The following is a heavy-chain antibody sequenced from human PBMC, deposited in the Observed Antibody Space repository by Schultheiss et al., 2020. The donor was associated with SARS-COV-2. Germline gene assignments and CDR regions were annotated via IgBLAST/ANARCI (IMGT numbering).Heavy chain of an antibody. J-gene: IGHJ6*02. D-gene: IGHD2-2*01. Sequence: GESLKISCAASGFTFSSYGMHWVRQAPGKGLEWVAVISYDGSNKYYADSVKGRFTISRDNSKNTLYLQMNSLRAEDTAVYYCARGAPIVVVPADNGMDVWGQGTTVTVSS. CDR2: ISYDGSNK. CDR3: ARGAPIVVVPADNGMDV. V-gene: IGHV3-30*03. CDR1: GFTFSSYG.